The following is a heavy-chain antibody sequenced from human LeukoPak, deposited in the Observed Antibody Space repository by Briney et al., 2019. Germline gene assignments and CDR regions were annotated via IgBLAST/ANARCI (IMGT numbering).Heavy chain of an antibody. CDR2: ISGSGGST. CDR3: ANSAGIAAAGYYFDY. V-gene: IGHV3-23*01. D-gene: IGHD6-13*01. CDR1: GFTFSSYA. Sequence: GGSLRLSCAASGFTFSSYAMSWVHQAPGKGLEWVSAISGSGGSTYYADSVKGRFTISRDNSKNTLYLQMNSLRAEDTAVYYCANSAGIAAAGYYFDYWGQGTLVTVSS. J-gene: IGHJ4*02.